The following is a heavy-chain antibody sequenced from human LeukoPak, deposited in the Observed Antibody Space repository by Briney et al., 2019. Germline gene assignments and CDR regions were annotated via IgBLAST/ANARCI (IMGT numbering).Heavy chain of an antibody. CDR2: IYYSGST. D-gene: IGHD4-23*01. CDR3: ARDHGGTVVTLYYFDY. J-gene: IGHJ4*02. CDR1: GGSISSYY. Sequence: SETLSLTCTVSGGSISSYYWSWIRQPPGKGLEWIGYIYYSGSTNYKPSVKSRVTISVDTSKNQFSLKLSSVTAADTAVYYCARDHGGTVVTLYYFDYWGQGTLVTVSS. V-gene: IGHV4-59*01.